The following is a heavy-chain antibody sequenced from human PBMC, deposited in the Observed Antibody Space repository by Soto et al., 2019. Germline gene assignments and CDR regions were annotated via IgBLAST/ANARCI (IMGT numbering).Heavy chain of an antibody. CDR2: IYPGDSDT. J-gene: IGHJ5*02. CDR1: GYRFTSYW. CDR3: ARLDFWSGYPGTGWFDP. V-gene: IGHV5-51*01. D-gene: IGHD3-3*01. Sequence: PGESLKISCKGSGYRFTSYWIGWVRQMPGKGLEWMGIIYPGDSDTRYSPSFQGQVTISADKSISTAYLQWSSLKASDTAMYYCARLDFWSGYPGTGWFDPWGQGTLVTVSS.